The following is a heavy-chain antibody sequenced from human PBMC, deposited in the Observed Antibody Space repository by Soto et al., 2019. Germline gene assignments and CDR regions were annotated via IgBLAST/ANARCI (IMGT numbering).Heavy chain of an antibody. D-gene: IGHD6-6*01. CDR2: ISGSGGST. CDR3: AKDQVAASEYYYYGMDV. Sequence: PGGSMRLSCAASGFTFSSYAMSWVCKAPGKGLEWVSAISGSGGSTYYADSVKGRFTISRDNSKNTLYLQMNSLRAEDTAVYYCAKDQVAASEYYYYGMDVWGQGTTVTVSS. J-gene: IGHJ6*02. CDR1: GFTFSSYA. V-gene: IGHV3-23*01.